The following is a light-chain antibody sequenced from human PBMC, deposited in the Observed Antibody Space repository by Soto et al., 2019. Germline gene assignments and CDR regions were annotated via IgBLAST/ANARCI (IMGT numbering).Light chain of an antibody. CDR1: NSNIGAGYD. J-gene: IGLJ1*01. V-gene: IGLV1-40*01. CDR3: QSYDSSLSSFYV. CDR2: GNS. Sequence: QSVLTQTPSVSGAPGQRVTLSCTGSNSNIGAGYDVHWYKQLPGTAPKFFMSGNSNRPSGFPDRFSVSKSGTSASLAITGLQAEDEADYYCQSYDSSLSSFYVFGTGTKLTVL.